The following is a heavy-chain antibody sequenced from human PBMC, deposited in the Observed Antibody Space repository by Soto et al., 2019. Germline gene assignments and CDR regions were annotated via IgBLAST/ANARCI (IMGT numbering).Heavy chain of an antibody. J-gene: IGHJ4*02. Sequence: PGGSLRLSCAASGFTFSSYAMSWVRQAPGKGLEWVSAISGSGGSTYYADSVKGRLTISRDNSKNTLYLQMNSLRAEDTAVYYCAKALSRSEGALGIFDYWGQGTLVTVSS. D-gene: IGHD3-16*01. V-gene: IGHV3-23*01. CDR3: AKALSRSEGALGIFDY. CDR2: ISGSGGST. CDR1: GFTFSSYA.